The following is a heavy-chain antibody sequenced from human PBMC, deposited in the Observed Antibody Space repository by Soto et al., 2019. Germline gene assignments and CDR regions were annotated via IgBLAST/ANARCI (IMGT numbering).Heavy chain of an antibody. CDR2: TYHSGNP. Sequence: PSETLSLTCDVSGDTISTGGYTWAWIRQPPGKALEWIGHTYHSGNPYYNPSLKSRVIISVDRSKNQFSLKLRSVTAADTAVYYCASHYRRRGWEWATEPLFDYWGQGTLVTVSS. CDR3: ASHYRRRGWEWATEPLFDY. D-gene: IGHD6-19*01. V-gene: IGHV4-30-2*01. CDR1: GDTISTGGYT. J-gene: IGHJ4*02.